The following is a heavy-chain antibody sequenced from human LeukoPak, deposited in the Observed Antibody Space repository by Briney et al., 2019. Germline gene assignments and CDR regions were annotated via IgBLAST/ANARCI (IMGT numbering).Heavy chain of an antibody. CDR2: ISAYNGNT. CDR1: GYTFTSYG. J-gene: IGHJ4*02. CDR3: ARMAGTPYYYDSSGYPLDY. D-gene: IGHD3-22*01. V-gene: IGHV1-18*01. Sequence: ASVKVSCKASGYTFTSYGISWVRQAPGQGLEWMGWISAYNGNTNYAQKLQGRVTMTTDTSTSTAYMELRSLRSDDTAVYYCARMAGTPYYYDSSGYPLDYWGQGTLVTVSS.